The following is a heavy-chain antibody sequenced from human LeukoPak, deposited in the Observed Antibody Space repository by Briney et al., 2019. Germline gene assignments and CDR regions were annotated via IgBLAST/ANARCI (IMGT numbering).Heavy chain of an antibody. CDR2: INPNSGGT. CDR3: ARDYYDSSGFGAFDI. CDR1: GYTFTAYY. Sequence: ASVKVSCKSSGYTFTAYYMRWVRQAPGQGLEWMGCINPNSGGTNYAQKFQGRVTMTRDTSISTAYMELSRLRSDDTAVYYCARDYYDSSGFGAFDIWGQGTMVTVSS. D-gene: IGHD3-22*01. V-gene: IGHV1-2*02. J-gene: IGHJ3*02.